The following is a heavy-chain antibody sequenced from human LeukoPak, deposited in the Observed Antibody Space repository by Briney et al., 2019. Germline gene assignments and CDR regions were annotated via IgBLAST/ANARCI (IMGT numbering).Heavy chain of an antibody. CDR3: ATSGPMVRGVRYPSLDY. J-gene: IGHJ4*02. D-gene: IGHD3-10*01. CDR1: GYTFTGYY. CDR2: INPNSGGT. V-gene: IGHV1-2*04. Sequence: ASVKVSCKASGYTFTGYYMHWVRQAPGQGLEWMGWINPNSGGTNYAQKFQGWVTMTRDTSISTAYMELSRLRSDDTAVYYCATSGPMVRGVRYPSLDYWGQGTLVTVSS.